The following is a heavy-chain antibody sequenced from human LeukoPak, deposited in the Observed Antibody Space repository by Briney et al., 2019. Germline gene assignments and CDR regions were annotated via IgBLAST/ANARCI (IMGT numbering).Heavy chain of an antibody. CDR2: INHSAVT. CDR1: GGSFSDYY. J-gene: IGHJ3*01. Sequence: SETLFLTCAVSGGSFSDYYWTWIRQTPGKGLEWIGEINHSAVTKYNPSLKSRATISLDTSKSQFSLKLRSVTAADTAVYYCANLNPFSGRRNAFDLWGQGTMVTVSS. CDR3: ANLNPFSGRRNAFDL. V-gene: IGHV4-34*01. D-gene: IGHD5-12*01.